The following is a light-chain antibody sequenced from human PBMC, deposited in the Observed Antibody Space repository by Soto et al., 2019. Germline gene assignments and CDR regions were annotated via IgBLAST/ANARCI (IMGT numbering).Light chain of an antibody. CDR2: SAS. CDR1: LAISSH. V-gene: IGKV1-9*01. CDR3: QQYNSYLYT. J-gene: IGKJ5*01. Sequence: DIQLTQSPSGKCQSVLERLTMSCRPLLAISSHLAWYQQRPGEAPQLLIYSASTLQSGVPSRFSGSGSGTEFTLTISSLQPDDFATYYCQQYNSYLYTFGQGTRLEIK.